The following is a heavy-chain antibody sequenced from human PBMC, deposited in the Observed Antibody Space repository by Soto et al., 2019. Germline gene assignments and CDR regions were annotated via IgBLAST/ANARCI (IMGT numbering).Heavy chain of an antibody. CDR3: ARDWYHCTDV. D-gene: IGHD1-20*01. V-gene: IGHV3-74*01. CDR2: INGDGSDI. Sequence: EVQLVESGGGLVQPGGSLRLSCAASGFAFNTYWMHWVRQVPGKELVWISKINGDGSDIKYADSVKGRFTISRDNAQNTLFLYMDSLSADDTAVYYCARDWYHCTDVWGKGTTVTVSS. CDR1: GFAFNTYW. J-gene: IGHJ6*03.